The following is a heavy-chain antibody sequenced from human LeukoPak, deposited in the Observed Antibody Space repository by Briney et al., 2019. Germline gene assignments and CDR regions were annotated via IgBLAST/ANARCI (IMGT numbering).Heavy chain of an antibody. J-gene: IGHJ1*01. CDR3: TSMEYFQH. CDR2: IRSKAYGGTT. Sequence: GGSLRLSCTASGFTFGDYAMSWVRQAPGKGLEWVGFIRSKAYGGTTEYAASVKGRFTISRDDSKSIAYLQMNSLKTEDTAVYYCTSMEYFQHWGQGTLVTVSS. CDR1: GFTFGDYA. V-gene: IGHV3-49*04.